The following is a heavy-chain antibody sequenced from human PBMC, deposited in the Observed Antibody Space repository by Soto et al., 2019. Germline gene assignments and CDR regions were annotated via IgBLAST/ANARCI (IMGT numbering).Heavy chain of an antibody. CDR3: ARDLRGHYGP. J-gene: IGHJ3*01. Sequence: PGGTLRLSCEGSGFNFRNFNMIWVRQPPGKGQERVSLVSGSSSYTYYADSVKGRFTVSRDNANNLVSLQKNGLTPEDTAMYSGARDLRGHYGPWGQGTMVTVSS. V-gene: IGHV3-21*06. CDR1: GFNFRNFN. CDR2: VSGSSSYT. D-gene: IGHD4-17*01.